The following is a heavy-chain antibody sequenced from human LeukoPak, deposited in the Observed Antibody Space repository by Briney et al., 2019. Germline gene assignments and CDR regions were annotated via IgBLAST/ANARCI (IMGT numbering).Heavy chain of an antibody. CDR3: AKDRARPPRWPTVPGGMDV. Sequence: GGSLRLSCAASGFTFDDYAMHWVRQAPGKGLEWVSLISGDGGSTYYADSVKGRFTISRDNSKNSLYLQMNSLRTEDTALYYCAKDRARPPRWPTVPGGMDVWGQGTTVTASS. D-gene: IGHD4-17*01. CDR2: ISGDGGST. CDR1: GFTFDDYA. J-gene: IGHJ6*02. V-gene: IGHV3-43*02.